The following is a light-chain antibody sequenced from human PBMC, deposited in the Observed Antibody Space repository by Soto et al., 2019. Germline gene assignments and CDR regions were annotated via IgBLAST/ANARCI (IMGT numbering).Light chain of an antibody. CDR3: QQRSDWPRT. CDR2: DAS. J-gene: IGKJ1*01. V-gene: IGKV3-11*01. CDR1: QSVSSY. Sequence: EIGFTQSPSTLSLSPGERATPFCRASQSVSSYLAWYQQKPGQAPRLLIYDASNRATGIPARFSGSGSGTDFSLTISSLEPEDFAVYYCQQRSDWPRTFGQGTKVDI.